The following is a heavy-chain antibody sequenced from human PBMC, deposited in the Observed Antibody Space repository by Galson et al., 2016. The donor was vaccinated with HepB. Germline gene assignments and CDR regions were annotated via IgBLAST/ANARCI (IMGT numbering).Heavy chain of an antibody. CDR3: ARQKPAGWFGP. CDR1: GGSIDTRMHY. V-gene: IGHV4-39*01. CDR2: VFHTGTT. J-gene: IGHJ5*02. Sequence: LSLTCTVSGGSIDTRMHYWGWVRQSPDKGLDWIGNVFHTGTTSYKSSFESRVTISVDTSKNQFFLNLGSVTAADTAVYYCARQKPAGWFGPWGRGISVTVSS.